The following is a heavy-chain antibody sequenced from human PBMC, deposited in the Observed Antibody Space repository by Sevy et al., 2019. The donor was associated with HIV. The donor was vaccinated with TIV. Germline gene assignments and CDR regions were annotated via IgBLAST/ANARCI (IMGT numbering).Heavy chain of an antibody. CDR1: GFTFDDYT. J-gene: IGHJ4*02. D-gene: IGHD1-26*01. CDR3: VKDRSGSYSFDY. Sequence: GGSLRLSCAASGFTFDDYTMNWVRQAPGKGLEWVSGISWSGGNIAYADSVEGRFTIYKDNAKKSLYLQMNSLRVEDTALYYCVKDRSGSYSFDYWGQGTLVTVSS. V-gene: IGHV3-9*01. CDR2: ISWSGGNI.